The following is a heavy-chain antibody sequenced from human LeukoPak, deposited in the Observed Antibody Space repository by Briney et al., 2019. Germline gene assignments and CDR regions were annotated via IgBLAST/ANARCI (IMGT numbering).Heavy chain of an antibody. CDR3: ARESVDGRTY. Sequence: SETLSLTCTFSGGSISTSNYYWGWIPQPPGKGLEWIGYIYYSGSTNYNPSLKSRVTISVDTSKNQFSLKLSSVTAADTAVYYCARESVDGRTYWGQGTLVTVSS. CDR1: GGSISTSNYY. D-gene: IGHD2-8*01. V-gene: IGHV4-61*01. J-gene: IGHJ4*02. CDR2: IYYSGST.